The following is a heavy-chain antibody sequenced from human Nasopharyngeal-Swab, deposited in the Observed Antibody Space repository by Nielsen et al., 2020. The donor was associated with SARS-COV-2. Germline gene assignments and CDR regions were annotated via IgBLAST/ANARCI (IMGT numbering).Heavy chain of an antibody. CDR2: IYYSGST. CDR1: GGSISSYY. J-gene: IGHJ4*02. Sequence: SETLSLTCTVSGGSISSYYWSWIRQPPGKGLEWIGYIYYSGSTNYNPSLKSRVTISVDTSKNQFSLKLSSVTAADTAVYYCAREWRKDPLWFGESRYYFDYWGQGTLVTVSS. CDR3: AREWRKDPLWFGESRYYFDY. V-gene: IGHV4-59*12. D-gene: IGHD3-10*01.